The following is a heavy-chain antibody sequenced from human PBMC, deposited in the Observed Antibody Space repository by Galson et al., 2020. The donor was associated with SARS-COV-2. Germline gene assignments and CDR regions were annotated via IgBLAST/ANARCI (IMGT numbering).Heavy chain of an antibody. Sequence: SETLSLTCAVYGGSISSYYWSWIRQPPGKGLEWIGYIYYSGSTNYNPSLKSRVTISVDTSKNQFSLKVNSVTAADTAVYYCARAAQTYYDFWSGYYNAPHFDYWGQGTLVTVSS. CDR1: GGSISSYY. V-gene: IGHV4-59*01. D-gene: IGHD3-3*01. CDR3: ARAAQTYYDFWSGYYNAPHFDY. CDR2: IYYSGST. J-gene: IGHJ4*02.